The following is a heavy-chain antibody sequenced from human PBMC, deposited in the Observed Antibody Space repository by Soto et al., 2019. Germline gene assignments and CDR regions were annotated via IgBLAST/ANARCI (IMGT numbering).Heavy chain of an antibody. D-gene: IGHD3-22*01. CDR3: ARGDYDSSFGLDP. J-gene: IGHJ5*02. V-gene: IGHV3-30-3*01. Sequence: GGSLRLSCAASGFTFSSYAMHWVRQAPGKGLEWVAVISYDGSNKYYADSVKGRFTISRDNSKNTLYLQMNSLRAEDTAVYYCARGDYDSSFGLDPWGQGTLVTVSS. CDR2: ISYDGSNK. CDR1: GFTFSSYA.